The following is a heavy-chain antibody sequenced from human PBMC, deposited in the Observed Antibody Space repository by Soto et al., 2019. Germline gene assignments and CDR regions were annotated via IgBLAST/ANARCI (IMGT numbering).Heavy chain of an antibody. J-gene: IGHJ5*02. CDR3: ARFSRIAAAGDWFDP. Sequence: PSETLSLTCTASGGSISSYYWSWIRQPPGKGLEWIGYIYYSGSTNYNPSLKSRVTISVDTSKNQLSLKLSSVTAADTAVYYCARFSRIAAAGDWFDPWGQGTLVTVSS. V-gene: IGHV4-59*01. D-gene: IGHD6-13*01. CDR1: GGSISSYY. CDR2: IYYSGST.